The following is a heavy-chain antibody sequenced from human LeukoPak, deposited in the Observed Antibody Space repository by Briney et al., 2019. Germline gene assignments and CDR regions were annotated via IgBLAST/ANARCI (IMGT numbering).Heavy chain of an antibody. D-gene: IGHD5-24*01. J-gene: IGHJ3*02. CDR3: VSQDGRTFLDAFDI. V-gene: IGHV3-30*10. CDR2: ISADESDI. Sequence: GGSLKLSCAASVRMFITYNMHWVRHAPGKGHERVSLISADESDITYTDSVKGRFTTSRDNSQNTLYLQMASLRPEDTALYFCVSQDGRTFLDAFDIWGQGTLVIVSS. CDR1: VRMFITYN.